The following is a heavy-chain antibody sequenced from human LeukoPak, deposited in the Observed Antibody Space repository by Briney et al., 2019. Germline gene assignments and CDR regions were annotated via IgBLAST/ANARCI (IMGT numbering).Heavy chain of an antibody. D-gene: IGHD5-12*01. CDR3: AKDGAWLRFDD. CDR2: ISPGGGPT. Sequence: GGSLRLSCAASGFTFSSYAMSWVRQAPGKGLEWVSGISPGGGPTYYADSVKGRFTISRDDSKKTLYLQMRNLRAEDTAVYYCAKDGAWLRFDDWGQGILVTVSS. J-gene: IGHJ4*02. CDR1: GFTFSSYA. V-gene: IGHV3-23*01.